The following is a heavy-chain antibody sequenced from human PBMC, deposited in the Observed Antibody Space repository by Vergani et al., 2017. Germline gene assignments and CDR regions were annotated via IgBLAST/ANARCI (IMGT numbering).Heavy chain of an antibody. J-gene: IGHJ6*02. CDR2: IYYSGST. V-gene: IGHV4-30-4*08. CDR3: ARELIXDSSGYSPSYGMDV. D-gene: IGHD3-22*01. CDR1: GGSISSGDYY. Sequence: QVQLQESGPGLVKPSQTLSLTCTVSGGSISSGDYYWSWIRQPPGKGLEWIGYIYYSGSTYYNPSLKSRVTISVDTSKNQFSLKLSSVTAADTAVYYCARELIXDSSGYSPSYGMDVWGQGTTVTVSS.